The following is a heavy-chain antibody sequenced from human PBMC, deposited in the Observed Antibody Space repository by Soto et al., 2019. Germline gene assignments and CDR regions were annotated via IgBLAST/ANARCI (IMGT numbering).Heavy chain of an antibody. CDR3: ARVDAVGIPYYFDY. V-gene: IGHV1-3*01. CDR1: GYTFTSYA. J-gene: IGHJ4*02. CDR2: INAGNGNT. Sequence: GASVKVSCTASGYTFTSYAMHWVRQAPGQRLEWMGWINAGNGNTKYSQKFQGRVTITRDTSASTAYMELSSLRSEDTAVYYCARVDAVGIPYYFDYWGQGTLVTVSS. D-gene: IGHD2-21*01.